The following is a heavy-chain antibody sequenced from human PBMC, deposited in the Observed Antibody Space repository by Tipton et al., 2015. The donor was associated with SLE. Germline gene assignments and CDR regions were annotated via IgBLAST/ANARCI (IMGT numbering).Heavy chain of an antibody. Sequence: TLSLTCAVYGGPFSGYYWSWIRQPPGKGLEWIGEINHSGSTNYNPSLKSRVTISVDTSKNQFSLKLSSVTAADTAVYYCARDGYYYGFIWGQGTLVTVSS. CDR3: ARDGYYYGFI. CDR1: GGPFSGYY. J-gene: IGHJ4*02. D-gene: IGHD3-10*01. CDR2: INHSGST. V-gene: IGHV4-34*01.